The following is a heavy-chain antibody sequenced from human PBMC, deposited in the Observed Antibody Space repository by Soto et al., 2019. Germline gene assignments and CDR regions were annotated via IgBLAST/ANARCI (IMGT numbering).Heavy chain of an antibody. CDR3: TRDSANIVLMVYAIDYYRMDV. D-gene: IGHD2-8*01. Sequence: QPGGSLRLSCAASGFTVGDYAMSWVRQAPGKGLEWVGFIRSKAYGGTTEYAASVTGRCTISRDDSKRIAYLQMNSLKTEDTAVYYCTRDSANIVLMVYAIDYYRMDVWGQGTTVTVSS. CDR1: GFTVGDYA. V-gene: IGHV3-49*04. J-gene: IGHJ6*02. CDR2: IRSKAYGGTT.